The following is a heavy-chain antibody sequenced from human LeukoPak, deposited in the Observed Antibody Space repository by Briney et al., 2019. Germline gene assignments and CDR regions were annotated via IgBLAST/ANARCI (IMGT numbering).Heavy chain of an antibody. D-gene: IGHD6-13*01. V-gene: IGHV1-3*01. J-gene: IGHJ4*02. CDR2: INAGNGNT. Sequence: ASVKVSCKASGYTFTSYAMHWVRQAPGQRLEWMGWINAGNGNTKYSQKFQGRVTITRDTSASTAYMELSSLRSEDTAVYYCARALIGKAAAGNDCWGQGTLVTVSS. CDR1: GYTFTSYA. CDR3: ARALIGKAAAGNDC.